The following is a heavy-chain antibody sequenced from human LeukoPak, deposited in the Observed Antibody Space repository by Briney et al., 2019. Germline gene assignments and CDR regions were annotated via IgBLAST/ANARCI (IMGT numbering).Heavy chain of an antibody. D-gene: IGHD1-26*01. CDR1: GFPFGTYG. CDR3: AREVGATVDY. J-gene: IGHJ4*02. CDR2: IWYDGSNK. Sequence: GGSLRPSFAGPGFPFGTYGMHWFGRAPAKGREWVAVIWYDGSNKYYADSVKGRFTISRDNSKNTLYLQMNSLRAEDTAVYYCAREVGATVDYWGQGTLVTVSS. V-gene: IGHV3-33*01.